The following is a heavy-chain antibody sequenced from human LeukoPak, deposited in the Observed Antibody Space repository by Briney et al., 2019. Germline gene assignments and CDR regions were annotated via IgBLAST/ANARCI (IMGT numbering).Heavy chain of an antibody. D-gene: IGHD3-3*01. CDR2: IYTSGST. CDR1: GGSISSGSYY. Sequence: PSQTLSLTCTVSGGSISSGSYYWSWIRQPAGKGLEWIVRIYTSGSTNYNPSLKSRVTISVDTSKNQFSLKLSSVTAADTAVYYCARDSWSGYYIPAYYMDVWGKGTTVTVSS. J-gene: IGHJ6*03. CDR3: ARDSWSGYYIPAYYMDV. V-gene: IGHV4-61*02.